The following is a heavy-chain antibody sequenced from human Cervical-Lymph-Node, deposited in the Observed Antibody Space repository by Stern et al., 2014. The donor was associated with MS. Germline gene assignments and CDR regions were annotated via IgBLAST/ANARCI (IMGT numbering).Heavy chain of an antibody. CDR2: IVPIFGTA. J-gene: IGHJ6*02. CDR1: GDTFSSYA. Sequence: VQLLVSGAEVKKPGSSVKVSCKTSGDTFSSYAISWVRQGPGQGLEWMGGIVPIFGTANYAEKFQGRVTITADVSTNTAYMELSRLGSDDTAVYYCARDSTTGMDVWGQGTTVTVSS. D-gene: IGHD1-1*01. CDR3: ARDSTTGMDV. V-gene: IGHV1-69*01.